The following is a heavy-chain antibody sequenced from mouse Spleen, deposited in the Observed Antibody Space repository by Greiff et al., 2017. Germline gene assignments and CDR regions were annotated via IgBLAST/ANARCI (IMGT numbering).Heavy chain of an antibody. CDR1: GFTFSSYA. CDR2: ISSGGSYT. D-gene: IGHD4-1*01. Sequence: EVKLMESGGGLVKPGGSLKLSCAASGFTFSSYAMSWVRQTPEKRLEWVATISSGGSYTYYPDSVKGRFTISRDNAKNTLYLQMSSLRSEDTAMYYCADGELGRRWYFDVWGAGTTVTVSS. V-gene: IGHV5-9-1*01. CDR3: ADGELGRRWYFDV. J-gene: IGHJ1*01.